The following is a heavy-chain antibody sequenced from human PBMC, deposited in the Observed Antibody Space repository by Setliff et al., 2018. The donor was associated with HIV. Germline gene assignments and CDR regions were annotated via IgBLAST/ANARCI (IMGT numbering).Heavy chain of an antibody. J-gene: IGHJ1*01. D-gene: IGHD6-13*01. Sequence: ASVKVSCKASGYTLTSYGISWVRQAPGKGLEWMANFDPEDGETFYAQKFQGRLTMTEDTSTDTAYMELSSLRSDDTAMYYCATDPGYSSTWYSESFQHWGQGTVVTVSS. CDR2: FDPEDGET. V-gene: IGHV1-24*01. CDR3: ATDPGYSSTWYSESFQH. CDR1: GYTLTSYG.